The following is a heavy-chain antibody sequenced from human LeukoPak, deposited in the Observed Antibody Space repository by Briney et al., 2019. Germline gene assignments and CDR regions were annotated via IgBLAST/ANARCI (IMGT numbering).Heavy chain of an antibody. CDR1: GFTFCSYI. D-gene: IGHD1-1*01. V-gene: IGHV3-48*01. CDR2: ISSSSTTI. Sequence: GGSLRLSCAASGFTFCSYIMNWVRQAPGKGLEWVSYISSSSTTIYYADSVKGRFTISRDNAKNSLYLQMNSLRAEDTAVYYCARDINWNNYYGMDVWGQGTTVTVSS. CDR3: ARDINWNNYYGMDV. J-gene: IGHJ6*02.